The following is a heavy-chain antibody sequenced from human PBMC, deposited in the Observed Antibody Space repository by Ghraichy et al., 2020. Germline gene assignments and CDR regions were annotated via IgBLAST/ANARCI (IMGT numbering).Heavy chain of an antibody. J-gene: IGHJ6*02. V-gene: IGHV3-23*01. CDR2: ISGSDTVT. CDR3: TTDGLLRFLEWYMGGMDV. D-gene: IGHD3-3*01. Sequence: GGSLRLSGAASGFTLSSYAMSWVRQAPGKGLEWVSTISGSDTVTYYADSVKGRFTISRDNSKSTVYLQMNSLRAEDTAVYYCTTDGLLRFLEWYMGGMDVWGQGIKVTVSS. CDR1: GFTLSSYA.